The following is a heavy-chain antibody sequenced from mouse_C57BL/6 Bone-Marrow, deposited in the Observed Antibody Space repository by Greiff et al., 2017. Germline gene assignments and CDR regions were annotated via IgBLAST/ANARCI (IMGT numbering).Heavy chain of an antibody. Sequence: EVKVVESGGGLVQSGRSLRLSCATSGFTFSDFYMEWVRQAPGKGLEWIAASRNKANDYTTEYSASVKGRFIVSRDTSQSILYLQMNALRAEDTAIYYCARDDGVRTWFAYWGQGTLVTVSA. CDR1: GFTFSDFY. CDR3: ARDDGVRTWFAY. D-gene: IGHD5-1*01. J-gene: IGHJ3*01. CDR2: SRNKANDYTT. V-gene: IGHV7-1*01.